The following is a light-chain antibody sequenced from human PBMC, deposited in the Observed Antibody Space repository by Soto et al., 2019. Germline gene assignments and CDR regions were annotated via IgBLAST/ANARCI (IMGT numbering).Light chain of an antibody. CDR1: KLGDKN. CDR3: QAWDISMCD. Sequence: SSELTQPPSVSVSPGQTASITCSGDKLGDKNAYWYQQKPGQSPVLVIYQDTKRPSGIPERFSGSNSGNTATLTISGTQAMDEADYYCQAWDISMCDFGGGTKLTVL. J-gene: IGLJ2*01. CDR2: QDT. V-gene: IGLV3-1*01.